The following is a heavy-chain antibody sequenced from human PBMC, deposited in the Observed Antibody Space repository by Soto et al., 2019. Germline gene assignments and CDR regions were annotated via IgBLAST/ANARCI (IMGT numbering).Heavy chain of an antibody. D-gene: IGHD6-19*01. CDR1: GGTFSSYT. J-gene: IGHJ4*02. CDR3: APKLADSSGCTGGFDY. CDR2: VIPILGIA. Sequence: QVQLVQSGAEVKKPGSSVKVSCKASGGTFSSYTISWVRQAPGQGLEWMGRVIPILGIANYAQKFQGRVTITAHKSTSTAYMELSSLRSEYTAVYYCAPKLADSSGCTGGFDYWGQGTLVTVSS. V-gene: IGHV1-69*02.